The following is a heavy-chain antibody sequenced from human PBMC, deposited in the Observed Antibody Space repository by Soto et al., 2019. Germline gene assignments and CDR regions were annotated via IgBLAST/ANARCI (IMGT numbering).Heavy chain of an antibody. CDR2: VYYTGST. Sequence: KASETLSLTCTVSGGSISSYYWSWIRQPPGKGLEWIGYVYYTGSTSYNPSLKRRVTFSADSSRGQFSLRLNSVTAADTAVYYCARTVLGPDLLADSFVDYYYYMDVWGQGTTVTVSS. CDR1: GGSISSYY. D-gene: IGHD3-9*01. J-gene: IGHJ6*03. V-gene: IGHV4-59*08. CDR3: ARTVLGPDLLADSFVDYYYYMDV.